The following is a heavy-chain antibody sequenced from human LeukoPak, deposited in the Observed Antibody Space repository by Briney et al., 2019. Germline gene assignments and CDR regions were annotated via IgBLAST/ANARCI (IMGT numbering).Heavy chain of an antibody. CDR3: ARGERGGNSVGLDY. CDR1: GGSFSGYY. Sequence: SETLSLTCAVYGGSFSGYYWSWIRQPPGKGLEWIGEINHSGSTNYNPSLKSRVTISVDTSKNQFSLKLSSVTAADTAVYYCARGERGGNSVGLDYWGQGTLVTVSS. V-gene: IGHV4-34*01. J-gene: IGHJ4*02. D-gene: IGHD4-23*01. CDR2: INHSGST.